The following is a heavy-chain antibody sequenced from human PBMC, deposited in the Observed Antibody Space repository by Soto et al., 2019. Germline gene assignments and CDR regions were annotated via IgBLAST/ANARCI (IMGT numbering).Heavy chain of an antibody. CDR3: ARMCSKGSGWFHP. CDR1: GYSITAGGYY. CDR2: FYSSGSI. Sequence: SETLSLTCFVSGYSITAGGYYWSWIRHHPGKGLEWIGSFYSSGSIIYNPSLRSRVSISGDTSSNQFSMSLTSVTAADTARYYCARMCSKGSGWFHPWGQGTLVTVSS. V-gene: IGHV4-31*03. J-gene: IGHJ5*02. D-gene: IGHD2-2*01.